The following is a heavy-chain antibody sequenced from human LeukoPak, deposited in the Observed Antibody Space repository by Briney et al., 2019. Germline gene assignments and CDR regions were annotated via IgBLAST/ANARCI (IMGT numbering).Heavy chain of an antibody. D-gene: IGHD5-24*01. V-gene: IGHV3-23*01. CDR3: AKDPARGRWLQLRYFDY. Sequence: GGSLRLSCAASGFTLSSYAMSWVRQAPGKGLEWVSAISGSGGSTYYADSVKGRFTISRDNSKNTLYLQMNSLRAEDTAVYYCAKDPARGRWLQLRYFDYWGQGTLVTVSS. J-gene: IGHJ4*02. CDR2: ISGSGGST. CDR1: GFTLSSYA.